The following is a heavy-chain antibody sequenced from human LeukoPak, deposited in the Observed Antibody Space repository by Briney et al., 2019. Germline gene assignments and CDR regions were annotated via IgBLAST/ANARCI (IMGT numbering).Heavy chain of an antibody. D-gene: IGHD3-10*01. CDR1: GYTFTGYY. Sequence: GASVKVSCKASGYTFTGYYMHWVRQAPGQGLEWMGGIIPIFGTANYAQKFQGRVTITADESTSTAYMELSSLRSEDTAVYYCARDSRIDYYGSGSYYNYWGQGTLVTVSS. CDR2: IIPIFGTA. CDR3: ARDSRIDYYGSGSYYNY. V-gene: IGHV1-69*13. J-gene: IGHJ4*02.